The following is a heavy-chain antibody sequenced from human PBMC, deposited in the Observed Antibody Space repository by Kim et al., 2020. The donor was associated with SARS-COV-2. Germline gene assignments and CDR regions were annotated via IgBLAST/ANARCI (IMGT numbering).Heavy chain of an antibody. CDR3: ARGTTDAPGIDY. J-gene: IGHJ4*02. Sequence: GGSLRLSCAASGFTFSSYSMHWVRQAPGKGLVWVSRVTSATSSESYADSVRGRFSISRDNAKHTMYLQMHSLRAEDTAVYYCARGTTDAPGIDYWGQGTTDTGSS. CDR2: VTSATSSE. CDR1: GFTFSSYS. D-gene: IGHD1-1*01. V-gene: IGHV3-74*01.